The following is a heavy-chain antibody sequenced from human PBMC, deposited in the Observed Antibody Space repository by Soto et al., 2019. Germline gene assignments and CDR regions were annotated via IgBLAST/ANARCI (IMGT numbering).Heavy chain of an antibody. V-gene: IGHV1-24*01. J-gene: IGHJ6*03. Sequence: GASVKVSCKVSGYTLTELSMHWVRQAPGKGLEWMGGFDPEDGETIYAQKFQGRVTMTEDTSTDTAYMELSSLRSDDTAVYYCAREGPYYDFWSGGESAGIGSYYYYYYMDVWGKGTTVTVSS. CDR1: GYTLTELS. D-gene: IGHD3-3*01. CDR2: FDPEDGET. CDR3: AREGPYYDFWSGGESAGIGSYYYYYYMDV.